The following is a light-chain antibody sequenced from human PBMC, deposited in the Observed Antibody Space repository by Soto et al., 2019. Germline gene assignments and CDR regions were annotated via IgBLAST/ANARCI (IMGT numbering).Light chain of an antibody. V-gene: IGLV2-14*03. CDR2: DVS. CDR3: SSYATSILEV. Sequence: SALTQPASVSGSPGQSITISCTGTSSDVGGYNFVSWYQQHPGKAPKLMIYDVSNRPSGVSDRFSGSKSGNTASLTIFGLQAEDEAEYYCSSYATSILEVFGTGTKVTVL. J-gene: IGLJ1*01. CDR1: SSDVGGYNF.